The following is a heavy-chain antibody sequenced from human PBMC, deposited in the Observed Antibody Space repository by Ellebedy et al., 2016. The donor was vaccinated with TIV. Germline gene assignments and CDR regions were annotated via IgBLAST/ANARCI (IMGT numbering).Heavy chain of an antibody. Sequence: ASVKVSCKASGGTFSSHAISWVRQAPGQGLEWLGRIIPMFDIRDYAQELQGRVTITADKSTSTAYMELRSLRSEDTAVYFCARNSDIIVVPSAYASSYDIWGQGTMVSVAS. D-gene: IGHD2-15*01. CDR2: IIPMFDIR. J-gene: IGHJ3*02. CDR1: GGTFSSHA. CDR3: ARNSDIIVVPSAYASSYDI. V-gene: IGHV1-69*04.